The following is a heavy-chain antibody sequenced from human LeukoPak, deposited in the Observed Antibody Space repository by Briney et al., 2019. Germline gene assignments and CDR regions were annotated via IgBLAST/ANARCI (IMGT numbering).Heavy chain of an antibody. D-gene: IGHD2-2*03. J-gene: IGHJ4*02. V-gene: IGHV3-53*01. CDR3: AREFYGYPRSGGLDY. CDR1: GFTLSSNY. CDR2: IYSGGST. Sequence: GGSLRLSCAASGFTLSSNYMSWVRQAPGKGLEGVSVIYSGGSTYYADSVKGRFTISRDNSKNTLYLQMNSLRAEDTAVYYCAREFYGYPRSGGLDYWGQGTLVTVSS.